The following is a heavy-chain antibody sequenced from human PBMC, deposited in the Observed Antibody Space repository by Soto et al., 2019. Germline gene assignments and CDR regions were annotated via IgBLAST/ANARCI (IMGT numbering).Heavy chain of an antibody. V-gene: IGHV1-18*01. J-gene: IGHJ2*01. Sequence: QVELMQSGPEVKRPGTSVKVSCKASGYTFITSGINWVRQTPGQPLEWVGWISPANGDKKYAQKFKDRVILTSETSTDTVNMELTNLRSDDTAVYFCARGRYFATTHRQWWYFYFWGRGTPVTVSS. CDR2: ISPANGDK. D-gene: IGHD6-19*01. CDR3: ARGRYFATTHRQWWYFYF. CDR1: GYTFITSG.